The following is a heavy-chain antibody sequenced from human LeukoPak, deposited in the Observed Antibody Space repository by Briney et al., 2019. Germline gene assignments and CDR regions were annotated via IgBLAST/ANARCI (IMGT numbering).Heavy chain of an antibody. CDR2: ISTYNGNT. CDR3: ARNLAARYSPPGAFDI. J-gene: IGHJ3*02. CDR1: GYTFTSHG. Sequence: ASVKVSCKASGYTFTSHGISWVRQAPGQGLEWMGWISTYNGNTNYAQKLQGRVSMTTDTSTSTAYMDLRSLRSDDTAVYYCARNLAARYSPPGAFDIWGQGTMVTVSS. D-gene: IGHD3-9*01. V-gene: IGHV1-18*01.